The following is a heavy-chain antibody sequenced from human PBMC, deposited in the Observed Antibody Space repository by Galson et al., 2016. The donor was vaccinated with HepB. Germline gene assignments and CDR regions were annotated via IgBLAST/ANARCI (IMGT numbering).Heavy chain of an antibody. D-gene: IGHD3-22*01. CDR1: GYSSPSYW. CDR3: ARAPYNEDSSGYFYGRLPL. J-gene: IGHJ4*02. V-gene: IGHV5-51*01. CDR2: IYLGDSDT. Sequence: QSGAEVKKPGESLKISCEASGYSSPSYWIGWVRQMPGKGLEWMGIIYLGDSDTKYSPSFQGQVTISADKSISTAYLQWSSLKDSDSAMYFCARAPYNEDSSGYFYGRLPLWGQGTKVTVSS.